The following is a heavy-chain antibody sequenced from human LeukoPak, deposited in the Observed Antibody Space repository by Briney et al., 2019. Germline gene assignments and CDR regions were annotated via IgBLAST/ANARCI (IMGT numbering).Heavy chain of an antibody. J-gene: IGHJ6*03. Sequence: KASETLSLTCTVSGGSISSYYWSWIRQPPGKGLEWIGYIYYSGSTYYNPSLRSRVTISVGTSKNQFSLKLSSVTAADTAVYYCAGSSEGRYYYDSSGFSYYYYMDVWGEGTTVTISS. CDR1: GGSISSYY. D-gene: IGHD3-22*01. V-gene: IGHV4-59*01. CDR3: AGSSEGRYYYDSSGFSYYYYMDV. CDR2: IYYSGST.